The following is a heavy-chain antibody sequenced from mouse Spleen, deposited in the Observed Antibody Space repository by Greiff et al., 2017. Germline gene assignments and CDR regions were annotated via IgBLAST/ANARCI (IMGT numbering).Heavy chain of an antibody. V-gene: IGHV5-6*02. Sequence: DVMLVESGGDLVKPGGSLKLSCAASGFSFSSYGMYWVRPTPDKRLAWVAPISSGGSYTYYTDSVKGRFTISRDNAKNTLYLQMSSLTSEYTAMYYCARGGDYWGQGTTLTVSS. CDR1: GFSFSSYG. CDR3: ARGGDY. CDR2: ISSGGSYT. J-gene: IGHJ2*01.